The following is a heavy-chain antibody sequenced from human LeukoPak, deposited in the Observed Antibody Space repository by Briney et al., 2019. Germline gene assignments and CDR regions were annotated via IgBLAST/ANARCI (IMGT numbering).Heavy chain of an antibody. D-gene: IGHD3-10*01. CDR1: GFTFSNAW. CDR3: ATVRDSASGSYAY. Sequence: PGGSLRLSCAASGFTFSNAWMIWVRHAPGKGLECVGRIKTRGGRAPTEYATTVKGRFTISSDDSKNTLYQQMNSLENEDTAVYYCATVRDSASGSYAYWGEGALVTVSS. J-gene: IGHJ4*02. CDR2: IKTRGGRAPT. V-gene: IGHV3-15*01.